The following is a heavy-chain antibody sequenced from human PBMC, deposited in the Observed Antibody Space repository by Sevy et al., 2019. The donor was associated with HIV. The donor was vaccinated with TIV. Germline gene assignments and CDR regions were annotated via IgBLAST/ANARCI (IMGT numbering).Heavy chain of an antibody. Sequence: GGSLRLSCAASGLTFSSYWMTWVRQAPGKGLEWVANINQGGSQEYNVDSVKGRFTISRDNAKNSLYLQINSLRAEDTAVYYCATILPAGVPAEYFQHWGQGTLVTVSS. CDR3: ATILPAGVPAEYFQH. CDR1: GLTFSSYW. J-gene: IGHJ1*01. D-gene: IGHD2-2*01. CDR2: INQGGSQE. V-gene: IGHV3-7*01.